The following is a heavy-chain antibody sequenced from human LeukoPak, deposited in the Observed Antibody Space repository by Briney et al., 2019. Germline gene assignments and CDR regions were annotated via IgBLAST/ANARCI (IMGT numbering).Heavy chain of an antibody. Sequence: GASVKVACKASGYTFTSYAMHWVRQAPGQRLEWMGWSNPTSGDTNYVQKFQGRVIMTRDMSISTAYMELSRVRSDDTAVYYCARGDGDGPARRAFDIWGQGTMVTVSS. V-gene: IGHV1-2*02. D-gene: IGHD7-27*01. J-gene: IGHJ3*02. CDR2: SNPTSGDT. CDR3: ARGDGDGPARRAFDI. CDR1: GYTFTSYA.